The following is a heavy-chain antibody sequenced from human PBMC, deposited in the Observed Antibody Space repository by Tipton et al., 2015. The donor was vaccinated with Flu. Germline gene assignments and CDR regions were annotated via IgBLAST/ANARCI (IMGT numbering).Heavy chain of an antibody. CDR2: IWYDGSNK. V-gene: IGHV3-33*01. CDR1: EFSFSSYG. J-gene: IGHJ4*02. CDR3: ARDGWQWQPYYFDY. D-gene: IGHD6-19*01. Sequence: CAASEFSFSSYGMHWVRQAPGKGLEWVAVIWYDGSNKYHADSVKGRFTISRDNSKNTLYLQMNSLRAEDTAIYYCARDGWQWQPYYFDYWGQGTLVTVSS.